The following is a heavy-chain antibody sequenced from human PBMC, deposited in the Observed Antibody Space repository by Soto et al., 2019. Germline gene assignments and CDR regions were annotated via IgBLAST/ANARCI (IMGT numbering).Heavy chain of an antibody. Sequence: QVQLVQSGAEVKKPGSSVKVSCKASGGTFSSYTISWVRQAPGQGLEWMGRIIPILGIANYAQKFQGRVTITADKSTSTAYMELSSLGSEDTAVYYCARDKGYYYGSGDRLLGMDVWGQGTTVTVSS. J-gene: IGHJ6*02. CDR1: GGTFSSYT. CDR2: IIPILGIA. D-gene: IGHD3-10*01. CDR3: ARDKGYYYGSGDRLLGMDV. V-gene: IGHV1-69*08.